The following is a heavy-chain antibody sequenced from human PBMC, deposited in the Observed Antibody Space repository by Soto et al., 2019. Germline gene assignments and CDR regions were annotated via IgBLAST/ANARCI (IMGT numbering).Heavy chain of an antibody. CDR1: GFIFRSYN. V-gene: IGHV3-48*02. Sequence: EVQMVESGGGLVQPGGSLRLSCAASGFIFRSYNMNWVRQAPGKGLEWVSYISSSSSTIYYADTVKGRFTISRDNAKNSLFLQMNSLRDEDTAVYYCARDLGAARSFEDRGQGTLVTVSS. CDR3: ARDLGAARSFED. J-gene: IGHJ4*02. D-gene: IGHD6-6*01. CDR2: ISSSSSTI.